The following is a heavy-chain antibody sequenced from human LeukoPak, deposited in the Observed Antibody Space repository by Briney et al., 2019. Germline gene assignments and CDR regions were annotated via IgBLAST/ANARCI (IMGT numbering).Heavy chain of an antibody. J-gene: IGHJ4*02. V-gene: IGHV3-30*04. CDR3: ARELYGACFDY. Sequence: GGSLRLSCAASGSTFSGYAMHWVRQAPGKGLEWVAVISYDGSNKYYADSVKGRFTISRDNSKNTLYLQMNSLRAEDTAVYYCARELYGACFDYWGQGTLVTVSS. D-gene: IGHD2-2*02. CDR1: GSTFSGYA. CDR2: ISYDGSNK.